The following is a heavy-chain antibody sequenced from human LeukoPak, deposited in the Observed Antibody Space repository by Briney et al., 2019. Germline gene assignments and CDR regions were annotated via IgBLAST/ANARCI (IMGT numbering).Heavy chain of an antibody. D-gene: IGHD6-25*01. V-gene: IGHV3-43D*03. J-gene: IGHJ4*02. CDR2: ITWGDGDP. Sequence: GSLRLSCAASGFTFYDYAMHWLRQVPGKGLEWISLITWGDGDPYYADSVRGRFSISRDNTRDSLYLQMSSLRPEDTAFYARGNYRSAQTMFDSWGPGTLVTVSS. CDR1: GFTFYDYA. CDR3: GNYRSAQTMFDS.